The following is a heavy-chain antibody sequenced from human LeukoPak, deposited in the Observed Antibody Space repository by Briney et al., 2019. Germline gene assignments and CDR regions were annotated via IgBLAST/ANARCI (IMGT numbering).Heavy chain of an antibody. CDR1: GFSFNNFG. D-gene: IGHD6-19*01. J-gene: IGHJ4*02. V-gene: IGHV3-7*03. CDR3: ARDSTWLLDY. CDR2: IKEDGSVK. Sequence: GGSLRLSCVASGFSFNNFGMTWVRQAPGKGLEWVANIKEDGSVKYYVDSVKGRFTISRDNTKNALYLQMNSLRADDTAVYFCARDSTWLLDYWGQGTLITVSS.